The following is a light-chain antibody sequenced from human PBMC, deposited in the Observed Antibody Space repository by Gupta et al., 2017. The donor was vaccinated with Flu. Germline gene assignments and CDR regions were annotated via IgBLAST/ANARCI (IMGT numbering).Light chain of an antibody. CDR1: QSVSSSY. V-gene: IGKV3-20*01. CDR2: GAS. CDR3: QQYGRSPGT. Sequence: GTLSLSPGERATLSCRASQSVSSSYLAWYQQKPGQAPRLLIYGASSRATGIPDRFSGSGSGTDFTLTISRLEPEDFAVYYCQQYGRSPGTFGQGTKVEIK. J-gene: IGKJ1*01.